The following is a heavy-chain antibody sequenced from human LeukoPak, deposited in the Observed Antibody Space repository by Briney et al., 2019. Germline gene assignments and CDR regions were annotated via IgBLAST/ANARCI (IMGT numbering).Heavy chain of an antibody. J-gene: IGHJ1*01. D-gene: IGHD3-22*01. CDR3: ARDPLKDSSGYPT. CDR2: IIPIFGTA. V-gene: IGHV1-69*13. CDR1: GYTFSSYG. Sequence: GASVKVSCKASGYTFSSYGISWLRQAPGQGLEWMGGIIPIFGTANYAQKFQGRVTITADESTSTAYMELSSLRSEDTAVYYCARDPLKDSSGYPTWGQGTLGTVSS.